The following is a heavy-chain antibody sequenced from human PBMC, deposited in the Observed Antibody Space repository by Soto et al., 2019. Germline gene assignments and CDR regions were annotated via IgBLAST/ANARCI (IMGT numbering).Heavy chain of an antibody. CDR2: IFHSLGA. D-gene: IGHD3-10*01. J-gene: IGHJ4*02. CDR3: VRDLNGSGDY. Sequence: SETLSLTCTVSGGSTTSDYWRWIRQPPGKGLEWLGYIFHSLGAKYNPSLGSRGTISLGTSKNQLSLSLRSVTAADTAIYFCVRDLNGSGDYWGKGPLDTVSS. V-gene: IGHV4-59*01. CDR1: GGSTTSDY.